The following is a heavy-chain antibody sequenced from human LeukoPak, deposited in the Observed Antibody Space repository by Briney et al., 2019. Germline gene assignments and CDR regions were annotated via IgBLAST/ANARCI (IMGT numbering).Heavy chain of an antibody. CDR3: AKDSIVRGENYFDY. Sequence: GGSLRLSCAASGFTFSSYGMHWVRQAPGKGLEWVAVISYDGSNKYYADSVKGRFTISRDNSKNTLYLQMNSLRAEDTAVYYCAKDSIVRGENYFDYWGQGTLVTVSS. V-gene: IGHV3-30*18. J-gene: IGHJ4*02. CDR2: ISYDGSNK. D-gene: IGHD3-10*01. CDR1: GFTFSSYG.